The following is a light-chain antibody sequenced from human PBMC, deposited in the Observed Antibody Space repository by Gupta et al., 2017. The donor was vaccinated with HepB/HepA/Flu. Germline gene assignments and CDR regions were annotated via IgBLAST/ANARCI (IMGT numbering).Light chain of an antibody. CDR3: QQEDSSPRT. CDR2: AAS. CDR1: QGISSY. V-gene: IGKV1-8*01. Sequence: AIRMTQSPSSFSASTGDRVTITCRASQGISSYLAWYQQKPGKAPKLLIYAASTLQSGVPSRFSGSGSGTDFTLTISGRQSEDFATYYCQQEDSSPRTFGQGTKVEIK. J-gene: IGKJ1*01.